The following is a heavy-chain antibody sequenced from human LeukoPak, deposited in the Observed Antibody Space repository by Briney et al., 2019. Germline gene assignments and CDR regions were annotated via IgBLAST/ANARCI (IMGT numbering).Heavy chain of an antibody. D-gene: IGHD3-22*01. CDR3: ARQINDYYDSSGYNYYHYMDV. V-gene: IGHV5-51*01. CDR2: IYPGDSDT. J-gene: IGHJ6*03. Sequence: GESLKISCKGSGYSFTNYWIGWVRQMPGKGLEWMGIIYPGDSDTRYSPSSQGQVTISADKSISTAYLQWSSLKASDTAMYYCARQINDYYDSSGYNYYHYMDVWGKGTTVTVSS. CDR1: GYSFTNYW.